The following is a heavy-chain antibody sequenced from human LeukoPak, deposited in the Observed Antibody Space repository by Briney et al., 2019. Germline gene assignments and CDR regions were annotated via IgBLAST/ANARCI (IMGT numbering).Heavy chain of an antibody. CDR1: GGSISSYY. CDR3: ARGGYYGSGNDFRFDP. Sequence: SETLSLTCTVSGGSISSYYWSWIRQPPGKGLECIGYIHYTGSTNYNPSLTSRGTISVDTSKSQFSLKLSSVTAADTAIYYCARGGYYGSGNDFRFDPWGQGTLVTVSS. CDR2: IHYTGST. J-gene: IGHJ5*02. D-gene: IGHD3-10*01. V-gene: IGHV4-59*01.